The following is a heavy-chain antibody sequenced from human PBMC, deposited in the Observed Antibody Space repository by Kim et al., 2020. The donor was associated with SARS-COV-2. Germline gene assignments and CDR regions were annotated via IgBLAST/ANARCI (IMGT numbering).Heavy chain of an antibody. CDR3: ARDWGGYGSNWFDP. CDR2: INTNTGNP. Sequence: ASVKVSCKASGYTFTSYAMNWVRQAPGQGLEWMGWINTNTGNPTYAQGFTGRFVFSLDTSVSTAYLQISSLKAEDTAVYYCARDWGGYGSNWFDPWGQGTLVTVSS. V-gene: IGHV7-4-1*02. CDR1: GYTFTSYA. D-gene: IGHD5-12*01. J-gene: IGHJ5*02.